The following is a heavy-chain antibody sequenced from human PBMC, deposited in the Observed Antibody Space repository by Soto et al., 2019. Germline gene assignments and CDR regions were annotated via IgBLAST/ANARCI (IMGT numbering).Heavy chain of an antibody. V-gene: IGHV2-5*02. CDR2: IYGDNDK. Sequence: QITLKESGPSPVKPTQTLTVTCTFSGFSLSNSGVGVACIRQPPGKALEWLALIYGDNDKRYSPSLKTRLTITKDTSKNQVVLTMTNMDPVDTATYYCAHCTLHDYGDYDPGTSHVFDSWGQGPMVTVSS. CDR3: AHCTLHDYGDYDPGTSHVFDS. J-gene: IGHJ4*02. CDR1: GFSLSNSGVG. D-gene: IGHD4-17*01.